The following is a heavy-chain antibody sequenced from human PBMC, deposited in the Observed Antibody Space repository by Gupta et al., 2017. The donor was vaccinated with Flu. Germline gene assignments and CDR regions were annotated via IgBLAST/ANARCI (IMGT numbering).Heavy chain of an antibody. CDR1: GLTFSAYW. CDR3: ARVHVPVLGFSDWFDP. Sequence: DVQLVESGGGLVQPGGSLRLSCAASGLTFSAYWMCWVRQAPGKGLEGVANIKQDGSETYYADSVKGRFTISRDNAQNSLHLQMNSLRAEDSALYYCARVHVPVLGFSDWFDPWGQGTLVIVSS. D-gene: IGHD2-2*01. CDR2: IKQDGSET. J-gene: IGHJ5*02. V-gene: IGHV3-7*01.